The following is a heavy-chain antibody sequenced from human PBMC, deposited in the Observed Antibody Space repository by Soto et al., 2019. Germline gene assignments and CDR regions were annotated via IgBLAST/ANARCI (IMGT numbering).Heavy chain of an antibody. CDR2: IYHSGST. J-gene: IGHJ5*02. D-gene: IGHD2-21*01. CDR3: ARFTIPGGFDP. Sequence: VVSGGSIVSGGYSWTWIRQSPGKGLEWIGYIYHSGSTYYNPSLKSRVTISVDRSKNQFSLKLSSVTAADTAFYYCARFTIPGGFDPWGQGTLVTVSS. V-gene: IGHV4-30-2*06. CDR1: GGSIVSGGYS.